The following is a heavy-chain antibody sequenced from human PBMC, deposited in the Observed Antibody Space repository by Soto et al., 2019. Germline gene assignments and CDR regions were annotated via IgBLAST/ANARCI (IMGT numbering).Heavy chain of an antibody. V-gene: IGHV1-2*04. Sequence: GASVKVSCKASGYTFTGYYMHWVRQAPGQGLEWMGWINPNSGGTNYAQKFQGWVTMTRDTSISTAYMELSRLRSDDTAVYYCARDYDDSSGYSPHAGMDGWGQGTTVTVSS. J-gene: IGHJ6*02. CDR2: INPNSGGT. CDR1: GYTFTGYY. D-gene: IGHD3-22*01. CDR3: ARDYDDSSGYSPHAGMDG.